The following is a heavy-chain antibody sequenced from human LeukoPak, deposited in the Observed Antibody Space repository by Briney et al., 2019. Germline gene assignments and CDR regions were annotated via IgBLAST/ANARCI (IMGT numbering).Heavy chain of an antibody. CDR3: TAGPFDYYGSASYLANGMDV. J-gene: IGHJ6*02. CDR1: GFTFSNAW. V-gene: IGHV3-15*01. D-gene: IGHD3-10*01. Sequence: GGSLRLSCAASGFTFSNAWMSWVRQAPGKGLEWVGRIKSKTDGGTTDYTAPVKGRFTISRDDSKNTLYLQMNSLKTEDTAVYYCTAGPFDYYGSASYLANGMDVWGQGTTVTVSS. CDR2: IKSKTDGGTT.